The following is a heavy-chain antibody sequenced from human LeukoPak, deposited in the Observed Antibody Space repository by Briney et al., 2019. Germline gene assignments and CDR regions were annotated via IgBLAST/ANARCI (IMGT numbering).Heavy chain of an antibody. V-gene: IGHV1-8*01. CDR1: GYTFTSYD. CDR2: MNPNSGNT. Sequence: RASVKVSCTASGYTFTSYDINWVRQATGQGLEWMGWMNPNSGNTGYAQKFQGRVTMTRNTSISTAYIELSSLRSEDTAVYYCARRVYYYYGMDVWGQGTRVTVSS. J-gene: IGHJ6*02. CDR3: ARRVYYYYGMDV.